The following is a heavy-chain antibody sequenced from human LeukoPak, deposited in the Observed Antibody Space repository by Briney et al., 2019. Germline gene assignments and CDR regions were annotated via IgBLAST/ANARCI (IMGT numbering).Heavy chain of an antibody. CDR3: AKGGHYDLLTGYYHSMDV. CDR2: LSGSGSYT. CDR1: GFTYSSYA. V-gene: IGHV3-23*01. J-gene: IGHJ6*02. D-gene: IGHD3-9*01. Sequence: GGSLRLSCAASGFTYSSYAMSWVRQAPGKGLEWVSRLSGSGSYTFYAVSVKGRFTISRDNSKNTLYLQMISLRADDTAIYYCAKGGHYDLLTGYYHSMDVWGQGTTVTVSS.